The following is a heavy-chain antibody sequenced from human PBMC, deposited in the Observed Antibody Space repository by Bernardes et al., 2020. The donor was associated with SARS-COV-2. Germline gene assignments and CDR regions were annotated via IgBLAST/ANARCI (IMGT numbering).Heavy chain of an antibody. J-gene: IGHJ6*02. CDR1: GGTFSSYA. Sequence: KDYCKASGGTFSSYAINWVRQAPGQGLEWMGRIIPILDISNYGQKFQGRVTITADRFTNTAYMELSSLGFEDTAVYYCALGPAVGTSLAYYYYYAVDVWGQGTTVTVSS. CDR2: IIPILDIS. D-gene: IGHD6-13*01. CDR3: ALGPAVGTSLAYYYYYAVDV. V-gene: IGHV1-69*04.